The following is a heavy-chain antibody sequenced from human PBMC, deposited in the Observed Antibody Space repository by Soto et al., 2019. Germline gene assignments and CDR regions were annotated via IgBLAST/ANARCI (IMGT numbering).Heavy chain of an antibody. Sequence: GASVKVSCKASGYTFTGYYMHWVRQAPGQGLEWMGWINPNSGGTNYAQKFQGWVTMTRDTSISTAYMELSRLRSDDTAVYYCARDRAAAGPALDYWGQGTLVTVSS. V-gene: IGHV1-2*04. CDR2: INPNSGGT. CDR1: GYTFTGYY. D-gene: IGHD6-13*01. CDR3: ARDRAAAGPALDY. J-gene: IGHJ4*02.